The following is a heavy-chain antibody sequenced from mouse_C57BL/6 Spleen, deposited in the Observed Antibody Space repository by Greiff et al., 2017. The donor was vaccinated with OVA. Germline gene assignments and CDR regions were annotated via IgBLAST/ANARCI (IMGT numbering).Heavy chain of an antibody. Sequence: QVQLQQPGAELVRPGSSVKLSCTASGYTFTSYWMDWVKQRPGQGLEWIGNIYPSDSETHYNQQFKDKATLTVDKSSSTAYMQLSSLTSEDSAVYYCARWGGFAYWGQGTLVTVSA. J-gene: IGHJ3*01. V-gene: IGHV1-61*01. CDR1: GYTFTSYW. CDR3: ARWGGFAY. CDR2: IYPSDSET.